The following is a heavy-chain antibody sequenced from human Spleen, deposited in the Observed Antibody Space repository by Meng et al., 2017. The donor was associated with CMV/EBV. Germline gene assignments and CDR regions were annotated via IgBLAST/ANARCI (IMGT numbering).Heavy chain of an antibody. CDR2: IYYSGST. Sequence: QGHLQESGPGLVKPSQTLSLTCTVSGASISSGDYYWSWIRQPPGKGLELIGHIYYSGSTSYNPSLKSRVTISVDTSNNQFSLKLSSVTAADTAVYYCARVGWRQWSFDLWGRGTLVTVSS. D-gene: IGHD5-18*01. V-gene: IGHV4-30-4*01. J-gene: IGHJ2*01. CDR1: GASISSGDYY. CDR3: ARVGWRQWSFDL.